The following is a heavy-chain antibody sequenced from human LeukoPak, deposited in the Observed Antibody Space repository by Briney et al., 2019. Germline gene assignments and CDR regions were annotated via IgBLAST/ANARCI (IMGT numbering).Heavy chain of an antibody. CDR2: FDPEDGET. D-gene: IGHD3-10*01. CDR3: ATANGSGSYSRDLDY. Sequence: ASVNVSCKVSGYTLTELSMHWVRQAPGKGLEWMGCFDPEDGETIYAQKFQGRVTMTEDTSTDTAYMELSSLRSEDTAVYYCATANGSGSYSRDLDYWGQGTLVTVSS. J-gene: IGHJ4*02. V-gene: IGHV1-24*01. CDR1: GYTLTELS.